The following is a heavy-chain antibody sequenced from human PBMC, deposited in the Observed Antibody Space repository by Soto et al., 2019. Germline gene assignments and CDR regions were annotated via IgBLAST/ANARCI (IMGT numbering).Heavy chain of an antibody. Sequence: GGSLRLSCAASGFTFSSYAMHWVRQAPGKGLEWVAVISYDGSNKYYADSVKGRFTISRDNSKNTLYLQMNSPRAEDTAVYYCARDPGSGCTDYWGQGTLVTVSS. J-gene: IGHJ4*02. D-gene: IGHD5-12*01. CDR2: ISYDGSNK. CDR3: ARDPGSGCTDY. CDR1: GFTFSSYA. V-gene: IGHV3-30-3*01.